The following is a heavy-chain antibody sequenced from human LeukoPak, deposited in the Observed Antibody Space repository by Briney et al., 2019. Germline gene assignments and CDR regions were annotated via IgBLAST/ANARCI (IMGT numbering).Heavy chain of an antibody. V-gene: IGHV1-2*02. CDR3: ARDFFLPAAYGGYYYYYYMDV. D-gene: IGHD2-2*01. J-gene: IGHJ6*03. CDR1: GYTFTGYY. CDR2: INPNSGGT. Sequence: ASVKVSCKASGYTFTGYYMHWVRQAPGQGLEWMGWINPNSGGTNYAQKFQGRVTMTRDTSISTAYMELSRLRSDDTAVYYCARDFFLPAAYGGYYYYYYMDVWGKGTTVTVSS.